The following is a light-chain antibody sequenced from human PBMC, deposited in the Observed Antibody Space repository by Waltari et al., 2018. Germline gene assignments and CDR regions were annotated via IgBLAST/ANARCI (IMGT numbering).Light chain of an antibody. J-gene: IGKJ1*01. V-gene: IGKV2-28*01. Sequence: DIVMTQSPLSLPVTPGESASISCRSSQSLLKSDGYSHLDWYLQKPGQSPQLLMYLGSNRASGVPDRFSGSGSGTDFTLRISRVEADDVGVYYCMQAFECPRTLGQGTKVEIK. CDR1: QSLLKSDGYSH. CDR2: LGS. CDR3: MQAFECPRT.